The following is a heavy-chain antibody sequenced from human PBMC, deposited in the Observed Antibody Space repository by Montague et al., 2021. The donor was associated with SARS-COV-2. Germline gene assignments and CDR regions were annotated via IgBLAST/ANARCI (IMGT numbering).Heavy chain of an antibody. D-gene: IGHD4-11*01. Sequence: SETLSLTCGVSGDSITTYYWSWIRQPPGRGLEWIGHIYYTGSTNYDPSLKSRVTISVDTSRKQFSLKLKSVTAADTAVYYCARALTTRFIATSVNYFDYWGQGALVTVSS. J-gene: IGHJ4*02. CDR2: IYYTGST. CDR3: ARALTTRFIATSVNYFDY. CDR1: GDSITTYY. V-gene: IGHV4-59*01.